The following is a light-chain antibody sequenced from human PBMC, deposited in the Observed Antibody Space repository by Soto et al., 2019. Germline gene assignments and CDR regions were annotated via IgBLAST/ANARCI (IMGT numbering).Light chain of an antibody. V-gene: IGLV2-14*02. Sequence: QSALTQPASVSGSPGQSITISCTGTISDIGTHNLVSWYQQHPGKAPKLIIYELTDRPSGVSNRFSGSKSGNTASLTISGLQAEDEAEYYCSSYTNINTRACVFGTGTKVNVL. CDR1: ISDIGTHNL. CDR2: ELT. CDR3: SSYTNINTRACV. J-gene: IGLJ1*01.